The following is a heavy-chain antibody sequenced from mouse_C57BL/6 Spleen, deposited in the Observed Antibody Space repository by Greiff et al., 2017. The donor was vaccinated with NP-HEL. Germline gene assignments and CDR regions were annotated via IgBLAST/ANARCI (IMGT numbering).Heavy chain of an antibody. Sequence: EVKLVESEGGLVQPGSSMKLSCTASGFTFSDYYMAWVRQVPEKGLEWVANINYDSSSTYYLDSVKGRFIISRDNAKNILYLQMSSLKAEDTATYYCARDRDPYDYWGQGTTLTVSS. V-gene: IGHV5-16*01. CDR1: GFTFSDYY. CDR2: INYDSSST. J-gene: IGHJ2*01. D-gene: IGHD3-3*01. CDR3: ARDRDPYDY.